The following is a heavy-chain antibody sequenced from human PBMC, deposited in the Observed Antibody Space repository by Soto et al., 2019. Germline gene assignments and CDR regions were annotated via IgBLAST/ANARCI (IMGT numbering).Heavy chain of an antibody. CDR3: GGGVPRGGPGNIVVDPAAYYFAS. CDR1: GGTFSSYA. J-gene: IGHJ4*02. CDR2: IIPIFGTA. D-gene: IGHD2-2*01. V-gene: IGHV1-69*01. Sequence: QVQLVQSGAEVKKPGSSVKVSCKASGGTFSSYAISWVRQAPGQGLEWMGGIIPIFGTANYAQKFQGRVTITADESTSTACRGVSSGRSEDTAFFYGGGGVPRGGPGNIVVDPAAYYFASWGQEPLVPVS.